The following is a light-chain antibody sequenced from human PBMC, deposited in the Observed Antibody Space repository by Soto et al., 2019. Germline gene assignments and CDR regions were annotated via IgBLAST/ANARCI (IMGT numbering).Light chain of an antibody. CDR3: SSYAGSNILV. CDR2: EVN. Sequence: QSALTQPPSASGSPGQSITISCTGTTSDVGGYNYVSWYQQHPGSAPKLIIHEVNKRPSGVPDRFSGSKSGNTAFLTVTGLQAEDEADYYCSSYAGSNILVFGEGTKLTVL. CDR1: TSDVGGYNY. J-gene: IGLJ2*01. V-gene: IGLV2-8*01.